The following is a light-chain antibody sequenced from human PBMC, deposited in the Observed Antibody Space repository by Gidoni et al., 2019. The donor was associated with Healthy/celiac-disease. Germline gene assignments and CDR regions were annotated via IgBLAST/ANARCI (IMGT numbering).Light chain of an antibody. CDR1: QSVSSSY. CDR2: GAS. J-gene: IGKJ4*01. CDR3: QQYGSSPSLT. V-gene: IGKV3-20*01. Sequence: EIVLTQSPGTLSLSPGERATLSCRASQSVSSSYLAWYQQKPGQAPRLLIYGASSRATGIPDRFSGSGSGTDFTLTISRLVPEDFAVYYCQQYGSSPSLTFGGGTKVEIK.